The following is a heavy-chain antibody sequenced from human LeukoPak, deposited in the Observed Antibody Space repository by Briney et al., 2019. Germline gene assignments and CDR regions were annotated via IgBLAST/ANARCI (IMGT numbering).Heavy chain of an antibody. J-gene: IGHJ3*01. CDR1: GLTFSRYA. CDR3: AKRMIRGVNHDAFDL. Sequence: GGSLRLSCAASGLTFSRYAMSWVRRAPGKGLEWVSAVSGSGGSTYYADSVKGLFTISRDNSKNTLYLQMNSLRAEDTAVYYCAKRMIRGVNHDAFDLWGQGTMVTVSS. V-gene: IGHV3-23*01. D-gene: IGHD3-10*01. CDR2: VSGSGGST.